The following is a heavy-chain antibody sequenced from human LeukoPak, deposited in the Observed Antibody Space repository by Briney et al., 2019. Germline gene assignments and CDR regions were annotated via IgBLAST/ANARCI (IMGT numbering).Heavy chain of an antibody. CDR2: INPSGGST. D-gene: IGHD2-15*01. J-gene: IGHJ6*03. Sequence: ASVKVSCKASGYTFTSYYMHWVRQAPGQGLEWMGIINPSGGSTSYAQKFQGRVTITADKSTNTAYMELSSLRSEDTAVYYCARARYCSGGSCYPPIDYYYMDVWGKGTTVTVSS. CDR1: GYTFTSYY. CDR3: ARARYCSGGSCYPPIDYYYMDV. V-gene: IGHV1-46*01.